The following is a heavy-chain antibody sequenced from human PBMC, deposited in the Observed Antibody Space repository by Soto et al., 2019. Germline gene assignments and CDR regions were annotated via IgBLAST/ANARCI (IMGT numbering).Heavy chain of an antibody. V-gene: IGHV1-18*01. Sequence: ASVKVSCKASGGTFSSYAISWVRQAPGQGLEWMGWISAYNGNTNYAQKLQGRVTMTTDTSTSTAYMELRSLRSDDTAVYYCARASYCSSTSCFDYWGQGTLVTVSS. CDR1: GGTFSSYA. J-gene: IGHJ4*02. CDR2: ISAYNGNT. D-gene: IGHD2-2*01. CDR3: ARASYCSSTSCFDY.